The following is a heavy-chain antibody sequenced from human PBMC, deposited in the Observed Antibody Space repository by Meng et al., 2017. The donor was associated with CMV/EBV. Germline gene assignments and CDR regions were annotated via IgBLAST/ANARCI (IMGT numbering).Heavy chain of an antibody. D-gene: IGHD3-3*01. J-gene: IGHJ6*02. CDR3: ARLERFLEWLISKTSYGMDV. Sequence: GESLKISCAASGFTFSSYEMNWVRQAPGKGLEWVSSISSSSSYIYYADSVKGRFTISRDNAKNSLYLQMNSLRAEDTAVYYCARLERFLEWLISKTSYGMDVWGQGTTVTVSS. CDR1: GFTFSSYE. CDR2: ISSSSSYI. V-gene: IGHV3-21*01.